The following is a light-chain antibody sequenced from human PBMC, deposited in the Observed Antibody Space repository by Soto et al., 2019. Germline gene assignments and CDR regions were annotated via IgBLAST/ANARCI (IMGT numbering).Light chain of an antibody. Sequence: SYELTQPPSVSVAPGKTARITCGGNNIGSKRVHWYQQKPGQAPVLVIYYDSDRPSGIPERYFGSNSGDTATLTISRVEAGDEADYYCQVWDGSSDYPPYVFGTGTKLTVL. CDR3: QVWDGSSDYPPYV. V-gene: IGLV3-21*04. J-gene: IGLJ1*01. CDR1: NIGSKR. CDR2: YDS.